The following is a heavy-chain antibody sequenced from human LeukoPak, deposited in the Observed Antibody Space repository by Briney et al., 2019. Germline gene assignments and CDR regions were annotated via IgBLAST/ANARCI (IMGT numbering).Heavy chain of an antibody. D-gene: IGHD3-22*01. CDR1: GFTFSDYY. CDR2: ISSSGSTI. Sequence: GGSLRLSCTASGFTFSDYYMSWLRQAPGKGLEWVSYISSSGSTIYYADSVKGRFTISRDNAKNSLYLQMNSLRAEDTAVYYCARTARSTMIVVVIARLFDYWGQGTLVTVSS. J-gene: IGHJ4*02. CDR3: ARTARSTMIVVVIARLFDY. V-gene: IGHV3-11*01.